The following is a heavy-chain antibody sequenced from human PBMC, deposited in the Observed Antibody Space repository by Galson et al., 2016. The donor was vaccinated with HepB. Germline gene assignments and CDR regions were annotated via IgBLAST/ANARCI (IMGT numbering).Heavy chain of an antibody. Sequence: SLRLSCAASGFTFSSYSMNWVRQAPGKGLEWVSYISSSGSTIYYADSVKGRFTISRDNSKNTLYLQMNSLRAEDTAVYFCAKDYSGSYPIYYFDYWGQGTLVTVSS. V-gene: IGHV3-48*01. J-gene: IGHJ4*02. CDR3: AKDYSGSYPIYYFDY. D-gene: IGHD1-26*01. CDR1: GFTFSSYS. CDR2: ISSSGSTI.